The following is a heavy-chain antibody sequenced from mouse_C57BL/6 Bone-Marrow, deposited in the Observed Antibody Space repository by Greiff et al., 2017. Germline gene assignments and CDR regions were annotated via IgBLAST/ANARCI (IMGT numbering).Heavy chain of an antibody. CDR1: GFSLTSYG. CDR2: IWGVGST. D-gene: IGHD2-3*01. J-gene: IGHJ4*01. V-gene: IGHV2-6*01. CDR3: ASRWLLRNYYAMDY. Sequence: VKLEESGPGLVAPSQSLSITCTVSGFSLTSYGVDWVRQSPGKGLEWLGVIWGVGSTNYNSALKSRLSISKDNSKSQVFLKMNSLQTDDTAMYYCASRWLLRNYYAMDYWGQGTSVTVSS.